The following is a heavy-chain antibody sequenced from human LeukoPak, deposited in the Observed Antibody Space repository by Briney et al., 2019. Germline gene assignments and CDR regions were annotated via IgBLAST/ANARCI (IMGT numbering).Heavy chain of an antibody. CDR3: ARGGYCSGGSCYFHFDY. CDR2: IISIFGTA. V-gene: IGHV1-69*05. Sequence: GASVKVSCKASGGTFSSYAISWVRQAPGEGLEWMGRIISIFGTANYAQKFQGRVTITTDESTSTAYMAPSTLRSEDTAVYYCARGGYCSGGSCYFHFDYWGQGTLVTVSS. D-gene: IGHD2-15*01. J-gene: IGHJ4*02. CDR1: GGTFSSYA.